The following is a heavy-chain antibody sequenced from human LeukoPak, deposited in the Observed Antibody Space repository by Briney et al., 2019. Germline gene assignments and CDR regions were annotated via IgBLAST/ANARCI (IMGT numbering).Heavy chain of an antibody. CDR1: GFTFSSYA. J-gene: IGHJ4*02. CDR2: ISYDGSNK. D-gene: IGHD3-22*01. V-gene: IGHV3-30-3*01. CDR3: ARDYYDSYQMVY. Sequence: PGGSLRLSCAASGFTFSSYAMHWVRQAPGKGLEWVAVISYDGSNKYYADSVKGRFTISRDNSKNTLYLQMNSLRVEDTAVYYCARDYYDSYQMVYWGQGTLVTVSS.